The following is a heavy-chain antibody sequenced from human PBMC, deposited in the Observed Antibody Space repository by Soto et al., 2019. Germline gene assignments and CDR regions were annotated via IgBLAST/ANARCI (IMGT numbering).Heavy chain of an antibody. V-gene: IGHV1-2*04. D-gene: IGHD3-22*01. Sequence: GASVKVSCKASGYTFTGYYMHWVRQAPGQGLEWMGWINPNSGGTNYAQKFQGWVTMTRDTSISTAYMELSRLRSDDTAVYYCARDVSYYDSSGSLDYYYYGMDVWGQGTTVTVSS. CDR2: INPNSGGT. CDR1: GYTFTGYY. J-gene: IGHJ6*02. CDR3: ARDVSYYDSSGSLDYYYYGMDV.